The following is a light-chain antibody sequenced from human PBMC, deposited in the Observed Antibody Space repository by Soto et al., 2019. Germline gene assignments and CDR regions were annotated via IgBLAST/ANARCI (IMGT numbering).Light chain of an antibody. CDR2: AAS. CDR1: QGIRHD. Sequence: DIQMTQFPSSLSASVGDRVTITCRASQGIRHDLGWYQQKPGKAPKRLIYAASSLQSGVPSRISGSGSGTAFTLAISSLQPEDSATFYCLPHSTDPLTFGHGTKVEIK. J-gene: IGKJ1*01. V-gene: IGKV1-17*01. CDR3: LPHSTDPLT.